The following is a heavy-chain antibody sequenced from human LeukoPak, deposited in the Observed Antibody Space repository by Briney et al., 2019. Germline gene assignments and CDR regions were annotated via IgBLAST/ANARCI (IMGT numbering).Heavy chain of an antibody. J-gene: IGHJ4*02. D-gene: IGHD5-12*01. CDR2: INQDGSEE. Sequence: GGSLRLSCAASGFTFSNYWMTWVRQAPGKGLEWVAHINQDGSEEHYMDSVKARFTISRDNAKNSLSLQMNSLRAEDTAVYYCVRDGGVSGYDLLDYWGQGTLVPVSS. CDR3: VRDGGVSGYDLLDY. V-gene: IGHV3-7*01. CDR1: GFTFSNYW.